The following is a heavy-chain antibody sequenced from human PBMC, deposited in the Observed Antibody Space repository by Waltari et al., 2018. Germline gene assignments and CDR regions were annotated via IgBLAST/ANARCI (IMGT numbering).Heavy chain of an antibody. CDR2: SGNQGNTYAT. V-gene: IGHV3-73*02. Sequence: EVQLVESGGGLVQPGGSLKLSCAASGFIFSGSPIHWVRQASGKGLEWVGRSGNQGNTYATVYTESVKGRFTISRDDSKNTAYLQMNSLKIEDTAFYDCTRSPGFGPWGQGTLVTVSS. CDR3: TRSPGFGP. CDR1: GFIFSGSP. J-gene: IGHJ5*02.